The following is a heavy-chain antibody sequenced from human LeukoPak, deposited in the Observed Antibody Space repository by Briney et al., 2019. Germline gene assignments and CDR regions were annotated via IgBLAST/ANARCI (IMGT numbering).Heavy chain of an antibody. CDR3: AREISDDYYYYMDV. J-gene: IGHJ6*03. Sequence: SETLSLTCAVYGGSFSGYYWSWIRQPPGKGLEWIGEINHSGSTNYNPSLKSRVTISVDTSKNQFSLKLSSVTAADTAVYYCAREISDDYYYYMDVWGKGTTVTISS. V-gene: IGHV4-34*01. CDR1: GGSFSGYY. CDR2: INHSGST. D-gene: IGHD3-10*01.